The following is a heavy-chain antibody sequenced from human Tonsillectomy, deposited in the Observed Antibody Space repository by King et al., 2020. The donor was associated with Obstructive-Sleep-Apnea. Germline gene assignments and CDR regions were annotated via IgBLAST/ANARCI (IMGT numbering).Heavy chain of an antibody. CDR1: GFTFSSYA. CDR2: ISGSGGRT. Sequence: VQLVESGGGLVQPGGSLRLSCAASGFTFSSYAMSWVRQAPGKGLEWVSAISGSGGRTYYADSVKGLLTIPRDNSKNTLYLQMNSLRAEDTAVYYCANLELIVGATGWGQGTLVTVSS. J-gene: IGHJ4*02. D-gene: IGHD1-26*01. CDR3: ANLELIVGATG. V-gene: IGHV3-23*04.